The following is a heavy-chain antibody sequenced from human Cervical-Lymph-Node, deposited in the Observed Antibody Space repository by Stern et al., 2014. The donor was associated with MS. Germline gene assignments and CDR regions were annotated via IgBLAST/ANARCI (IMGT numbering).Heavy chain of an antibody. V-gene: IGHV4-59*01. D-gene: IGHD1-26*01. CDR3: ARAKGYWHPYFYYGMDV. CDR2: IYYSGSI. CDR1: DGNISSDD. J-gene: IGHJ6*02. Sequence: HEQPQPSGPGLVKPSETLSVTCIDSDGNISSDDWRSIRQPPGTGVEWIXQIYYSGSINYSPSLKSPVTISLDASKNQFSLKVTSVTAADTAFYYCARAKGYWHPYFYYGMDVWGQGTTVTVSS.